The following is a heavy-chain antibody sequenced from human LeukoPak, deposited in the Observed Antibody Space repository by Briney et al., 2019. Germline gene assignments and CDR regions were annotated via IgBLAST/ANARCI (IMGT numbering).Heavy chain of an antibody. J-gene: IGHJ4*02. CDR2: IPYSGNA. V-gene: IGHV4-39*02. Sequence: SETLSLTCTVSGGSISSSSYYWGWIRQPPGQGLEWIGTIPYSGNAYYSPSLKSRVTISVDTSKNQFSLKVSSVTAADTAVYYCARDPLSSAGLHGRSPPLDYWGQGTLVTISS. D-gene: IGHD3-22*01. CDR1: GGSISSSSYY. CDR3: ARDPLSSAGLHGRSPPLDY.